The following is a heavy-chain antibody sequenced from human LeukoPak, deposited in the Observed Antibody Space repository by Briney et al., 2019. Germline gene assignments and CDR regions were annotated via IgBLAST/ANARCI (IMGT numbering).Heavy chain of an antibody. J-gene: IGHJ4*02. Sequence: GGSLRLSCAASGFTFSSYSMNWVRQAPGKGLEWVSSVSSSSSYIYYADSVKGRFTISRDNAKNSLYLQMNSLRAEDTAVYYCARDPVGRAFWDILTGYDHFDYWGQGTLVTVSS. V-gene: IGHV3-21*01. CDR1: GFTFSSYS. CDR2: VSSSSSYI. CDR3: ARDPVGRAFWDILTGYDHFDY. D-gene: IGHD3-9*01.